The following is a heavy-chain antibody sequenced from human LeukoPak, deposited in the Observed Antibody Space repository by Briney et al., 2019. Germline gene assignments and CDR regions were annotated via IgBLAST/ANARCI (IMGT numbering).Heavy chain of an antibody. D-gene: IGHD3-10*01. Sequence: SQTLSLTCAVSGGSISSGGYSWSWIRQPPGKGLEWIVYIYHSGSTYYNPSLKSRVTISVDRSKNQFSLKLSSVTAADTAVYYCARVYYYGSGSQFDYWGQGTLVTVSS. CDR1: GGSISSGGYS. V-gene: IGHV4-30-2*01. CDR2: IYHSGST. CDR3: ARVYYYGSGSQFDY. J-gene: IGHJ4*02.